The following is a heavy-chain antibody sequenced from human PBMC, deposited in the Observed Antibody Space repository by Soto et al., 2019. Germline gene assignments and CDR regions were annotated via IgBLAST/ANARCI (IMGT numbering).Heavy chain of an antibody. CDR2: ISGSGDST. J-gene: IGHJ4*02. V-gene: IGHV3-23*01. Sequence: GGSLRLSCAASGFTFNRYGMSWVRQAPGKGLEWVSAISGSGDSTYYADTVKGRFTISRDSSNNTLYLQMNNLRADDTALYFCVKLRLELLYLDSWGLGALVTVSS. CDR3: VKLRLELLYLDS. CDR1: GFTFNRYG. D-gene: IGHD1-7*01.